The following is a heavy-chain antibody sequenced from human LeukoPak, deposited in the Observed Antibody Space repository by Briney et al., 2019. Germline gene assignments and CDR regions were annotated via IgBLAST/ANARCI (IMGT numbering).Heavy chain of an antibody. J-gene: IGHJ4*02. V-gene: IGHV4-39*01. CDR1: GGSISSSSYY. CDR3: ARQGDGDYFDY. CDR2: IYYSGST. Sequence: SETLSPTCTVSGGSISSSSYYWGWIRQPPGKGLEWIGSIYYSGSTYYNPSLKSRVTISVDTSKNQFSLKLSSVTAADTAVYYCARQGDGDYFDYWGQGTLVTVSS. D-gene: IGHD4-17*01.